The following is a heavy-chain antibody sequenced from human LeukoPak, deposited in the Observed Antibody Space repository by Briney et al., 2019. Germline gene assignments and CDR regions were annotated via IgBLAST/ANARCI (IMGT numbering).Heavy chain of an antibody. CDR3: TRERRGSYYAFES. D-gene: IGHD3-16*01. J-gene: IGHJ4*02. V-gene: IGHV3-11*05. CDR2: VMSGRGST. CDR1: GFSVSDYC. Sequence: GGSLRLSCAASGFSVSDYCISWIRQSPGKGPEWISYVMSGRGSTNYADSVKGRFTISRDNAKNSVALQLDGLRADGTAVYFCTRERRGSYYAFESWGQGTLVTVSS.